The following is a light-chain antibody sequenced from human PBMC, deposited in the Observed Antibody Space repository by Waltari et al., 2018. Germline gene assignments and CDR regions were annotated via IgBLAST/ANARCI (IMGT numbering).Light chain of an antibody. CDR3: QHYNNYSPGT. V-gene: IGKV1-5*03. Sequence: DIQITQSPSTLSASVGDRVTITCRASQNINSWLAWYQQKPGKAPKLLIYKASSLESGVPSRFSGSGSGTEFTLTITSLQPDDFATYCCQHYNNYSPGTFGQGTKVEVK. CDR2: KAS. J-gene: IGKJ1*01. CDR1: QNINSW.